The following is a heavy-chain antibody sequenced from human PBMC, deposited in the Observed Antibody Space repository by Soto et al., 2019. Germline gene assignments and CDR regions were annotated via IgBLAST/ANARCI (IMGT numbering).Heavy chain of an antibody. V-gene: IGHV4-31*03. Sequence: SETLSLTCTVSGGSISSGGYYWSWIRQHPGKGLEWIGYIYYSGSTYYNPSLKSRVTISVDTSKNQFSLKLRSVTAADTSVYYCARDFTDSSGPTLGMGVWGQGTTVTVSS. CDR3: ARDFTDSSGPTLGMGV. CDR1: GGSISSGGYY. D-gene: IGHD6-19*01. J-gene: IGHJ6*02. CDR2: IYYSGST.